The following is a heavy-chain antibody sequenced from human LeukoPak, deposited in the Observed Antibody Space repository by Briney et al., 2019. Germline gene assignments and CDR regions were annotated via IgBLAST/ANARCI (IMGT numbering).Heavy chain of an antibody. CDR1: GFTFSGSA. V-gene: IGHV3-73*01. Sequence: PGGSLRLSCAASGFTFSGSAMHWVRQASGKGLEWVGRIRSKANSYATAYAASVKGRFTISRDDSKNTAYLQMNSLKTDDTAVYYCTRVGLSYYMDVWGKGTTVTVSS. J-gene: IGHJ6*03. CDR3: TRVGLSYYMDV. CDR2: IRSKANSYAT. D-gene: IGHD1-26*01.